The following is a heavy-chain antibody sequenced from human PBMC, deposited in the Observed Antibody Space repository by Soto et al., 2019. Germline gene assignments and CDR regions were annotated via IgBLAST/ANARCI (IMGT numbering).Heavy chain of an antibody. J-gene: IGHJ5*02. CDR1: GGSIRNGNYY. CDR2: IYYIGTT. CDR3: AKNETTRPWFDP. Sequence: QVQLQESGPGLVKTSQTLSLTCTVSGGSIRNGNYYWSWIRQLPGKGLEWIGNIYYIGTTSYNPALKGHVIISIDTSKNPFSLELTSVLAADTAVYYCAKNETTRPWFDPWGQGTLVTVSS. V-gene: IGHV4-31*01. D-gene: IGHD1-1*01.